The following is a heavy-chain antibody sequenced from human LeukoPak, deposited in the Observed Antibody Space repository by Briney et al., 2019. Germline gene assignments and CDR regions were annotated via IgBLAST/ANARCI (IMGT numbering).Heavy chain of an antibody. J-gene: IGHJ5*02. Sequence: PSETLSLTCTVSGGSISSGDYYWSWIRQPPGKGLEWIGYIYYSGSTYYNPSLKSRVTISVDTSKNQFSLKLSSVTAADTAVYYCARDQGYYYDSSGYNWFDPWGQGTLVTVSS. CDR2: IYYSGST. D-gene: IGHD3-22*01. V-gene: IGHV4-30-4*01. CDR3: ARDQGYYYDSSGYNWFDP. CDR1: GGSISSGDYY.